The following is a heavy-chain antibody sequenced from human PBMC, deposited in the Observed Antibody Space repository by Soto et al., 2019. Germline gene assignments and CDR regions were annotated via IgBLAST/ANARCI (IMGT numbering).Heavy chain of an antibody. V-gene: IGHV3-74*01. CDR2: IHFDGSTT. D-gene: IGHD6-19*01. CDR1: GFTFSSYW. CDR3: ARDAYISGYYQFDY. Sequence: EVRLVESGGGLVQPGGSLRLSCAASGFTFSSYWMHWVRQVPGKGLVWVSRIHFDGSTTHYADSVKGRFTISRDNAKNTLSLQMNSLRAEDTAVYYCARDAYISGYYQFDYWGQGTLVTVSS. J-gene: IGHJ4*02.